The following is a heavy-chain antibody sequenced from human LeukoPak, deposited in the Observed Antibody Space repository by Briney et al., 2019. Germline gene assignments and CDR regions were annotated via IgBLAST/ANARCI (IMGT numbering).Heavy chain of an antibody. V-gene: IGHV1-46*01. CDR3: ARDMAATRSYDY. Sequence: ASVKVSCKASGYTFTSYYMHWVRQAPGRGLEWMGIINPSGGSTSYAQKFQGRVTMTRDTSTSTVYMELSSLRSEDTAVYYCARDMAATRSYDYWGQGTLVTVSS. CDR1: GYTFTSYY. CDR2: INPSGGST. J-gene: IGHJ4*02. D-gene: IGHD2-15*01.